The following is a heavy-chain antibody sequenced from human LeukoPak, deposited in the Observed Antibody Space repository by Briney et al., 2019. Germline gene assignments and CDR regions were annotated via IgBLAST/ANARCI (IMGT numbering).Heavy chain of an antibody. V-gene: IGHV6-1*01. D-gene: IGHD5-24*01. J-gene: IGHJ6*02. Sequence: SQTLSLTCAISGDSVSSNSAAWNWIRQSPSRGLEWLGRTYYRSKWYNDYAVSVKSRITINPDTSKNQFFLQLNSVTPEDTAVYYCARDQTEMATIMDYYYGMDVWGQGTTVTVSS. CDR2: TYYRSKWYN. CDR1: GDSVSSNSAA. CDR3: ARDQTEMATIMDYYYGMDV.